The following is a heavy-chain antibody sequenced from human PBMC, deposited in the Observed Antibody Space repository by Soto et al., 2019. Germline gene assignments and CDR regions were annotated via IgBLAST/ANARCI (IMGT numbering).Heavy chain of an antibody. CDR2: ITGNAANT. D-gene: IGHD2-21*02. CDR3: AKAARDCGGDCYSSYFDS. CDR1: RFTFGGYA. V-gene: IGHV3-23*01. J-gene: IGHJ4*02. Sequence: LRLSCSASRFTFGGYAMSWVRQAPGKGLEWVSGITGNAANTVYADSVKGRFTISRDNSKNALYLQLNSLRAEDTAVYFCAKAARDCGGDCYSSYFDSWGQGALVTVS.